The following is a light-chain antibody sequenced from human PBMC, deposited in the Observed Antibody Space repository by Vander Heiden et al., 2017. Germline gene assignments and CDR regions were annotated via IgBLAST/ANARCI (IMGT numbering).Light chain of an antibody. J-gene: IGKJ1*01. CDR1: QSVSSSY. CDR3: QQYSNSPNT. CDR2: GAS. Sequence: EIVLKKPPAPLSLSPGERATLSCRASQSVSSSYLAWYQQKPGQSPRLLIHGASSRSSGIPDRFSGSGSGTDFTLTISRLEPEDFAVYYCQQYSNSPNTFGQGTKLEIK. V-gene: IGKV3-20*01.